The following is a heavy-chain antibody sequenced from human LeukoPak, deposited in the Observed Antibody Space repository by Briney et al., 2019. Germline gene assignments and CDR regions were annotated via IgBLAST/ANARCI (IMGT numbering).Heavy chain of an antibody. V-gene: IGHV1-8*01. CDR3: ARGIKYNSSHGVIDY. Sequence: ASVKVSCKASGYTFTSYDINWVRQATGQGLEWMGWMNPNSGNTGYAQKLQSRVTMTRNTSISTAYMELSSLRSEDSAVYYCARGIKYNSSHGVIDYWGQGALVTVSS. D-gene: IGHD6-19*01. CDR2: MNPNSGNT. J-gene: IGHJ4*02. CDR1: GYTFTSYD.